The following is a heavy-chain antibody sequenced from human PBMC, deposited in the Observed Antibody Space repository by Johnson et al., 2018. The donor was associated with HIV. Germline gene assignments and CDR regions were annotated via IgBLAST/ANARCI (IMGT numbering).Heavy chain of an antibody. CDR3: AKDRVRYSSDVDALDM. D-gene: IGHD6-19*01. V-gene: IGHV3-9*01. CDR1: GFTFSSYA. Sequence: QLVESGGGVVQPGRSLRLSCAASGFTFSSYAMHWVRQAPGKWLEWVSGISWNSDNIAYADSVKGRFTIARDNAKHSLHLQMNSLRTEDTAIYYCAKDRVRYSSDVDALDMWGQGTMVTVSS. CDR2: ISWNSDNI. J-gene: IGHJ3*02.